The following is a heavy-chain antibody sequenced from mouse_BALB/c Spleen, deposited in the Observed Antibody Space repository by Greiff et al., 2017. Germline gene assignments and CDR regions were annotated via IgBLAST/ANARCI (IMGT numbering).Heavy chain of an antibody. D-gene: IGHD1-1*01. CDR1: GFSLTSYG. CDR3: AKPLNYYGSSYLYYYAMDY. V-gene: IGHV2-3*01. Sequence: VQRVESGPGLVAPSQSLSITCTVSGFSLTSYGVSWVRQPPGKGLEWLGVIWGDGSTNYHSALISRLSISKDNSKSQVFLKLNSLQTDDTATYYCAKPLNYYGSSYLYYYAMDYWGQGTSVTVSS. J-gene: IGHJ4*01. CDR2: IWGDGST.